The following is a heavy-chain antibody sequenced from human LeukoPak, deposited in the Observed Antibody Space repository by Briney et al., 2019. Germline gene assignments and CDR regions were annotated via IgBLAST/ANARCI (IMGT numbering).Heavy chain of an antibody. D-gene: IGHD2-2*01. V-gene: IGHV1-69*05. CDR1: GGTFSSYA. Sequence: SVKVSCKASGGTFSSYAISWVRQAPGQGLEWMGGIIPIFGTANYAQKFQGRVTITTDESTSTAYMELSSPRSEDTAVYYCARSPRSGNVVVPAASYYYYYMDVWGKGTTVTVSS. CDR3: ARSPRSGNVVVPAASYYYYYMDV. CDR2: IIPIFGTA. J-gene: IGHJ6*03.